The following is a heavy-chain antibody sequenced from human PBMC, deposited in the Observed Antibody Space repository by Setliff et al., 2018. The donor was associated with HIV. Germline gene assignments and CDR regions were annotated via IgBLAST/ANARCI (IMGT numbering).Heavy chain of an antibody. CDR2: INPDSGDT. CDR1: ENTFSNYY. V-gene: IGHV1-2*06. J-gene: IGHJ4*02. Sequence: ASVKVSCKAPENTFSNYYLHWVRQAPGQGLEWMGRINPDSGDTNYAQTSQGRVTMTRDTSITTAYMELSSLISDDTAVYYCAREERYYDGKGALDYWGQGMLVTVSS. CDR3: AREERYYDGKGALDY. D-gene: IGHD3-22*01.